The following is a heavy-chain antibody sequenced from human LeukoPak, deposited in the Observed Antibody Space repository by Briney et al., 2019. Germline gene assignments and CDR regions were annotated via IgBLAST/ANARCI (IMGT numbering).Heavy chain of an antibody. J-gene: IGHJ4*02. CDR1: GASISSSSYY. Sequence: KPSETLSLTCTVSGASISSSSYYWGWIRQPPGKGLEWIGTIYYSGSTYYNPSLKSRVTISVDTSKNQFSLKLSSVTAADTAVYYCARGYSYYYDSSGYYYDYWGQGTLVTVSS. CDR2: IYYSGST. V-gene: IGHV4-39*07. D-gene: IGHD3-22*01. CDR3: ARGYSYYYDSSGYYYDY.